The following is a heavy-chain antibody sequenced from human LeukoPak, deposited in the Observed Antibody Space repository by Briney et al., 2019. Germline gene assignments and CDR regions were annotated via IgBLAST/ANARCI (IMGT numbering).Heavy chain of an antibody. Sequence: GGSLRLSCAASGFTVSSNYMSWVRQAPGKGLEWVSVIYSGGNTYYADSVKGRFTISRDNSKNTLYLQMNSLRAEDTAVYYCARDTYDILTGYRYWGQGTLVTVSS. V-gene: IGHV3-53*01. CDR2: IYSGGNT. J-gene: IGHJ4*02. D-gene: IGHD3-9*01. CDR1: GFTVSSNY. CDR3: ARDTYDILTGYRY.